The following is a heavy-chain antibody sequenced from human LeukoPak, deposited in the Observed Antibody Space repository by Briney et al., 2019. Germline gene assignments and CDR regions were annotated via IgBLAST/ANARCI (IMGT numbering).Heavy chain of an antibody. CDR1: GGSISSSSYY. D-gene: IGHD2-21*01. J-gene: IGHJ5*02. Sequence: SETLSLTCTVSGGSISSSSYYWGWIRQPPGKGLEWIGSIYYSGSTYYNPSRKSRFTITVDKKKNQFSLKLSSVTAADTAVYYCARHFAELVVIAIGRWFDPWGQGTLVTVSS. V-gene: IGHV4-39*01. CDR2: IYYSGST. CDR3: ARHFAELVVIAIGRWFDP.